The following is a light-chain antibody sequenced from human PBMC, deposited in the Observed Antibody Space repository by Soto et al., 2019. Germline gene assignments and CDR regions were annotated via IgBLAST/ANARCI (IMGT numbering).Light chain of an antibody. V-gene: IGLV2-14*01. CDR3: NSYTSKATGV. CDR1: SSDVGGYNY. J-gene: IGLJ1*01. CDR2: EVS. Sequence: QPASVSGSPGQSITISCTGTSSDVGGYNYVSWYQQHPGKAPKLIIYEVSNRPSGVSNRFSGSKSGNTASLTISGLHAEDEADYDCNSYTSKATGVFGTGTKLTVL.